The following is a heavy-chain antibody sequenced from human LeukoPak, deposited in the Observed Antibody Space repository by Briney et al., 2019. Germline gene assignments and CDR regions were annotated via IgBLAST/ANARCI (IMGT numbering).Heavy chain of an antibody. CDR2: MYHNGST. CDR1: GGSISSTSYY. V-gene: IGHV4-39*01. D-gene: IGHD5-24*01. Sequence: SETLSLTCTVSGGSISSTSYYWGWIRQPPGKGLEWIGSMYHNGSTYYNPSLKSRVTISVDTSKNQFSLKLSSVTAADTAVYYCARHPSGRMWLQQGGWFDPWGQGTLVTVSS. J-gene: IGHJ5*02. CDR3: ARHPSGRMWLQQGGWFDP.